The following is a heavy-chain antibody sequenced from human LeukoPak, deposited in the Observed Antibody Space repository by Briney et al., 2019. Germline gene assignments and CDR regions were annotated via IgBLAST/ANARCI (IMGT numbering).Heavy chain of an antibody. D-gene: IGHD3-10*01. CDR2: TYYRSKWYN. J-gene: IGHJ4*02. Sequence: SQTLSLTCAISGDSVSSNSAVWNWIRQSPSRGLEWLGRTYYRSKWYNDYAVSMKSRITINPDTSKNQFSLQLNSVTPEDTAVYFCASLITASETGFDFWGQGTLDTVSS. V-gene: IGHV6-1*01. CDR1: GDSVSSNSAV. CDR3: ASLITASETGFDF.